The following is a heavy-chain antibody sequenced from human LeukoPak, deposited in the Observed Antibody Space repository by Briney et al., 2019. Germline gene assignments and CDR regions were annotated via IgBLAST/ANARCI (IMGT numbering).Heavy chain of an antibody. D-gene: IGHD3-22*01. J-gene: IGHJ6*03. CDR3: ARGYDSNGYVYYYYYMDV. V-gene: IGHV4-4*07. CDR1: GGSISSYY. Sequence: SETLSLTCTVSGGSISSYYWSWIRQPAGKGLEWIGRIYTSGSTNYNPSLKSRVTISVDTSKNHFSLKLSSVTAADTAVYYCARGYDSNGYVYYYYYMDVWGKGTTVTVSS. CDR2: IYTSGST.